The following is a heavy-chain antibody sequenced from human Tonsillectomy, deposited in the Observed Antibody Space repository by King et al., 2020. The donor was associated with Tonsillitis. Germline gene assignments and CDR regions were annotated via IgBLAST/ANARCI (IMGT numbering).Heavy chain of an antibody. CDR3: ARERYCRGGSCATGGDYYYYMDV. V-gene: IGHV4-34*12. Sequence: VQLQQWGAGLLKPSETLSLTCAVYGGSFSGYYWSWIRQPPGKGLEWIGEIIHSGSTNYNPSLKSRVTISVDTSKNQFSLKLSSVTAADTAVYYCARERYCRGGSCATGGDYYYYMDVWGKGTTVTVSS. CDR2: IIHSGST. CDR1: GGSFSGYY. J-gene: IGHJ6*03. D-gene: IGHD2-15*01.